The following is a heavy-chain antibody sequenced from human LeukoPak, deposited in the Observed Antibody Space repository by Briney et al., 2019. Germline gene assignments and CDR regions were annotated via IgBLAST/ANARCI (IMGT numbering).Heavy chain of an antibody. V-gene: IGHV1-2*02. CDR2: INPNSGGT. D-gene: IGHD5-12*01. CDR3: ARGVRGYRLFDY. CDR1: GYTFTGYY. Sequence: ASVKVSCKASGYTFTGYYTHWVRQAPGQGLEWMGWINPNSGGTHYAQKFQGRVTMTRDTSISTAYMELSSLRSDDTAVYYCARGVRGYRLFDYWGQGTLVTVSS. J-gene: IGHJ4*02.